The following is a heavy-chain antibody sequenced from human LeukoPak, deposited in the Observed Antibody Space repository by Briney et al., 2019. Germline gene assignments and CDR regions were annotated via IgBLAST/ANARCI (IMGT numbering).Heavy chain of an antibody. V-gene: IGHV1-18*01. CDR2: ISAYNGNT. CDR1: GYTFTSYG. D-gene: IGHD3-10*01. J-gene: IGHJ4*02. Sequence: GASVKVSCKASGYTFTSYGISWVRQAPGQGLEWMGWISAYNGNTNYAQKLQGRVTMTTDTSTSTAYMELSSLRSEDTAVYYCATLRTGPILWFGELFRSYFDYWGQGTLVTVSS. CDR3: ATLRTGPILWFGELFRSYFDY.